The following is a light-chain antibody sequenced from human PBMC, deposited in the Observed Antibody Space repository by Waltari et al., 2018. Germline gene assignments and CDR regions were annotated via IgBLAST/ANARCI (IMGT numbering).Light chain of an antibody. CDR3: QQYGDSPRT. V-gene: IGKV3D-20*01. J-gene: IGKJ1*01. Sequence: EIVLMQSPATLSLSPGDRATLSCGASQSVSSGFLAWYQQKPGLAPRLLIYDTSTRATGVPDRFRGSGSGRGFALSISRLEPEDFAVYYCQQYGDSPRTFGQGTKVEIK. CDR1: QSVSSGF. CDR2: DTS.